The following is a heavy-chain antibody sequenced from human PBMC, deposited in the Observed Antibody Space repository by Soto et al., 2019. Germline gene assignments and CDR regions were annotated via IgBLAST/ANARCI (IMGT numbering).Heavy chain of an antibody. J-gene: IGHJ6*02. D-gene: IGHD5-18*01. CDR1: GGTFSSYA. CDR2: IIPIFGTA. Sequence: SVKVSCKASGGTFSSYAISWVRQAPGQGLEWMGGIIPIFGTANYAQKFQGRVTITADESTSTAYMELSSLRSEDTAVYYCARDGIRRSYGPPRTTWYYYGMDVWGQGTTVTVSS. CDR3: ARDGIRRSYGPPRTTWYYYGMDV. V-gene: IGHV1-69*13.